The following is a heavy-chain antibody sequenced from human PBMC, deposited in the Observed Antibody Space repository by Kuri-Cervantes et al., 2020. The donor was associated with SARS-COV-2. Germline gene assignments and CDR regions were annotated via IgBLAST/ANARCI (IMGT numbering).Heavy chain of an antibody. CDR3: ANLPASSTIIDY. V-gene: IGHV3-21*01. D-gene: IGHD6-6*01. Sequence: GESLKISCSASGFTFSSYSMNWVRQAPGKGLEWVSSISSSSSYIYYADSVKGRFTISRDNAKNSLYLQMNSLRAEDTAVYYCANLPASSTIIDYWGQGTLVTVSS. CDR1: GFTFSSYS. J-gene: IGHJ4*02. CDR2: ISSSSSYI.